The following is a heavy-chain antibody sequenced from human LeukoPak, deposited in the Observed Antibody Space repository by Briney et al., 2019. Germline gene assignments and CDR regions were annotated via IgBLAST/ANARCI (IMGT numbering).Heavy chain of an antibody. CDR1: GGSISSGSYY. Sequence: PSETPSLTCTVSGGSISSGSYYWSWIRQPAGKGLEWIGRIYTSGSTNYNPSLKSRVTISVDTSKNQFSLKLSSVTAADTAVYYCARDRGYYDSSGYYYGTEWGQGTLVTVSS. CDR3: ARDRGYYDSSGYYYGTE. CDR2: IYTSGST. J-gene: IGHJ4*02. V-gene: IGHV4-61*02. D-gene: IGHD3-22*01.